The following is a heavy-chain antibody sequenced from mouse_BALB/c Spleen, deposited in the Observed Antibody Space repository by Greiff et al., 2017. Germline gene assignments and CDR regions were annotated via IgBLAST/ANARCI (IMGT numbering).Heavy chain of an antibody. CDR1: GYTFTSYY. J-gene: IGHJ4*01. Sequence: VQLQQSGAELVKPGASVKLSCKASGYTFTSYYLYWVKQRPGQGLEWIGEINPSNGDTFYNQKFKGKATLTVDKSSSTAHMELRSLASEDSAVYYCAREGMITTDYYAMDYWGQGTSVTVSS. V-gene: IGHV1-53*01. D-gene: IGHD2-4*01. CDR3: AREGMITTDYYAMDY. CDR2: INPSNGDT.